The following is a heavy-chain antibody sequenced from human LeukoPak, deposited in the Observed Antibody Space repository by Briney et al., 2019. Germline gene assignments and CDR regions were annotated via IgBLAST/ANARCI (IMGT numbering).Heavy chain of an antibody. CDR3: ANKRGRGEWLALDY. J-gene: IGHJ4*02. D-gene: IGHD6-19*01. CDR2: IYYSGST. Sequence: PSETLSLTCTVSGYSISSSSYYWGWIRQPPGKGLEWIGSIYYSGSTYYNPSLKSRVTISVDTSKNQFSLKLSSVTAADTAVYYCANKRGRGEWLALDYWGQGTLVTVSS. CDR1: GYSISSSSYY. V-gene: IGHV4-39*07.